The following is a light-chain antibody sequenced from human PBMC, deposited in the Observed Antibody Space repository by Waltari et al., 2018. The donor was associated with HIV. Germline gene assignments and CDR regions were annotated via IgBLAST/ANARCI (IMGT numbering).Light chain of an antibody. CDR3: ASYTANDTVI. J-gene: IGLJ2*01. V-gene: IGLV2-14*01. CDR1: DRDFGFYNF. CDR2: KVA. Sequence: SGLTQPASLSGFPGQSITISCTGADRDFGFYNFISWYQQHPGKVPIVFLSKVASRASGISHRFSGSKSGNTASLTISGLQAEDEAVYYCASYTANDTVIFAGGTTVTVL.